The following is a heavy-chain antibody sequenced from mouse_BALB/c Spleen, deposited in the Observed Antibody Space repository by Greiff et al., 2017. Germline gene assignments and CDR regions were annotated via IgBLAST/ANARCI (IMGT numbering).Heavy chain of an antibody. CDR3: ARKDYDSYYFDY. CDR1: GFTFSSYA. Sequence: EVKLMESGGGLVKPGGSLKLSCAASGFTFSSYAMSWVRQSPEKRLEWVAEISSGGSYTYYPDTVTGRFTISRDNAKNTLYLEMSSLRSEDTAMYYCARKDYDSYYFDYWGQGTTLTVSS. J-gene: IGHJ2*01. V-gene: IGHV5-9-4*01. D-gene: IGHD2-4*01. CDR2: ISSGGSYT.